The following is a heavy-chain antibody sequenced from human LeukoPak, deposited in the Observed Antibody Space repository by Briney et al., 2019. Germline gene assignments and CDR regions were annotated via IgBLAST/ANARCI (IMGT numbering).Heavy chain of an antibody. CDR3: ARPKLRDSAFDI. J-gene: IGHJ3*02. CDR1: EYTFTSYY. V-gene: IGHV1-2*02. CDR2: INPNSGGT. D-gene: IGHD1-26*01. Sequence: ASVKVSCKASEYTFTSYYMHWVRQAPGQGLERMGWINPNSGGTSYAQKLQGRVTISADKSISTAYLQWSSLKASDTAMYYCARPKLRDSAFDIWGQGTMVTVSS.